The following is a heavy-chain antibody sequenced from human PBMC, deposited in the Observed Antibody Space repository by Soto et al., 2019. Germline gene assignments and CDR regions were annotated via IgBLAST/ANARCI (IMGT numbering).Heavy chain of an antibody. J-gene: IGHJ6*02. CDR1: GYTFTSYG. D-gene: IGHD6-13*01. CDR2: ISAYNGNT. CDR3: ASFSIAATDPYGMDV. Sequence: QVQLVQSGAEVKKPGASVKVSCKASGYTFTSYGISWVRQAPGQGLEWMGWISAYNGNTNYAQKLQGRVTMTTDTATSTAYMELRSLRSDDTAVYYCASFSIAATDPYGMDVWGQGTTVTVSS. V-gene: IGHV1-18*01.